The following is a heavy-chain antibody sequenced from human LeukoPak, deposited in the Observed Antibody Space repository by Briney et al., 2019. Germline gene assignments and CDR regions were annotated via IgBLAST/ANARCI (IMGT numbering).Heavy chain of an antibody. CDR3: TRDQTPYY. J-gene: IGHJ4*02. CDR1: GFTFGDYA. CDR2: IASETYGGTA. V-gene: IGHV3-49*04. Sequence: GGSLRLSCTASGFTFGDYAVTWVRQAPGKGLEWVGFIASETYGGTAEYAASVKGGFTISRDDSNSIAYLQMNSLKTEDTAVYYCTRDQTPYYWGQGTLVTVSS.